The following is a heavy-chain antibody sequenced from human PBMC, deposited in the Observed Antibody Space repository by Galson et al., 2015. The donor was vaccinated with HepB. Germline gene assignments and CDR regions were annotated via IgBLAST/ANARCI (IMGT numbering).Heavy chain of an antibody. CDR2: ISGSGGST. CDR3: AKGGSSSWIDNWFDP. Sequence: SLRLSCAASGFTFSSYAMSWVRQAPGKGLEWVSAISGSGGSTYYADSVKGRFTISRDNSKNTLYLQMNSLKAEDTAVYYCAKGGSSSWIDNWFDPWGQGTLVTVSS. V-gene: IGHV3-23*01. D-gene: IGHD6-13*01. J-gene: IGHJ5*02. CDR1: GFTFSSYA.